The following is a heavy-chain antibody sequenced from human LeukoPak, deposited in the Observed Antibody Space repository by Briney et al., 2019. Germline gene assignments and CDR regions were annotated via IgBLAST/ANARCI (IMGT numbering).Heavy chain of an antibody. J-gene: IGHJ4*02. CDR2: ISGSGGST. CDR3: AKRYLGSGYPLGFDY. CDR1: GFTFSSYG. V-gene: IGHV3-23*01. Sequence: GRSLRLSCAASGFTFSSYGMHWVRQAPGKGLEWVSAISGSGGSTYYADSVKGRFAISRDNSKNTLYLQMNSLRAEDTAVYYCAKRYLGSGYPLGFDYWGQGTLVTVSS. D-gene: IGHD5-12*01.